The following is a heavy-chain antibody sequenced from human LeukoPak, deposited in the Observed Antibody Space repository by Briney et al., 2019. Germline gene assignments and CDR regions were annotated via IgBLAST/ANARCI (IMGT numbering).Heavy chain of an antibody. CDR1: GFTFSSYW. D-gene: IGHD3-10*01. Sequence: GGSLRLSCAASGFTFSSYWMSWVRQAPGKGPEWVANIKQDGSEKYYVDSVKGRFTISRDNAKNSLYLQMNSLRAEDTAVYYCARDGSDYYGSGSYYNCYMDVWGKGTTVTISS. CDR3: ARDGSDYYGSGSYYNCYMDV. J-gene: IGHJ6*03. V-gene: IGHV3-7*01. CDR2: IKQDGSEK.